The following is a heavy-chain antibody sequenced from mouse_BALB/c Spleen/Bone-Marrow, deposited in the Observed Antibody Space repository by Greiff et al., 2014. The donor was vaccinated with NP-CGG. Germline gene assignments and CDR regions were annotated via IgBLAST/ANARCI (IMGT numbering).Heavy chain of an antibody. Sequence: VQLQQSGAELVRPGTSVKVSCKASGYAFTNYLIEWVKQRPGQGLEWIGVINPGSGGTNYNEKFKGKATLTADKSSSTVYMQLSSLTSDDSAVYFCARGITTGYFDYWGQGTTLTVSS. J-gene: IGHJ2*01. V-gene: IGHV1-54*01. CDR3: ARGITTGYFDY. D-gene: IGHD1-1*01. CDR2: INPGSGGT. CDR1: GYAFTNYL.